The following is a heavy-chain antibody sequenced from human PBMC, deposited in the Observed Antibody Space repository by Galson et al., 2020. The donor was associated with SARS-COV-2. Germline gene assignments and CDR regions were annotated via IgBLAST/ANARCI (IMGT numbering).Heavy chain of an antibody. V-gene: IGHV3-23*01. J-gene: IGHJ4*02. CDR1: GFTFSSYA. CDR2: IIGSGGST. D-gene: IGHD3-10*01. Sequence: GESLKISCAASGFTFSSYAMSWVRQAPGKGLEWVSVIIGSGGSTYYVDSVKGRFTISRDNSKNTLFLQMNSLRAEDTAVYFCAKSNYFGSGRYYFDSWGQGTLVTVSS. CDR3: AKSNYFGSGRYYFDS.